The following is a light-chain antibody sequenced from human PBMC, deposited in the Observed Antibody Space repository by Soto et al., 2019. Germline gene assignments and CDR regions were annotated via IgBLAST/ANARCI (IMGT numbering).Light chain of an antibody. CDR2: GAS. CDR1: QSVSSN. CDR3: QHYNNWSWT. J-gene: IGKJ1*01. V-gene: IGKV3-15*01. Sequence: EIVMTQSPATLSVSPGERATLSCRASQSVSSNLAWYQQKPGQAPRLLIYGASTRATGIPAQFSGGGSGTEFTLSISSLQSEDFAVYYCQHYNNWSWTFGQGTNVEIK.